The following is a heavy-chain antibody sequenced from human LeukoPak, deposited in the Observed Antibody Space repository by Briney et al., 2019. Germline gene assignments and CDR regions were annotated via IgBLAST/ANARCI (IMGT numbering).Heavy chain of an antibody. V-gene: IGHV4-34*01. J-gene: IGHJ6*03. D-gene: IGHD6-13*01. CDR1: GWTFSGYY. Sequence: KPSETLSLTCAVYGWTFSGYYWSWIRQPPGKGLEWIGEIDHSGSTNYNPSLKSRVTISVDTSKNQFSLKLSSVTAADTAVYYCARERGSSWYRGYYYYMDVWGKGTTVTVSS. CDR2: IDHSGST. CDR3: ARERGSSWYRGYYYYMDV.